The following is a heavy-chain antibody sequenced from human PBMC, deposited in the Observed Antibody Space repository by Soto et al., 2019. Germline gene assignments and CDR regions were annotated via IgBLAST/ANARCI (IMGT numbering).Heavy chain of an antibody. CDR3: EHRLDDYSNPAFDY. J-gene: IGHJ4*02. CDR2: IYWDDDK. Sequence: SGPTLVNPTQTLTLTCTFSGFSLSTSGVGVGWIRQPPGKALEWLALIYWDDDKRYSPSLKSRLTITKDTSKNQVVLTMTNMDPVDTATYYCEHRLDDYSNPAFDYWGQGTLVTV. V-gene: IGHV2-5*02. CDR1: GFSLSTSGVG. D-gene: IGHD4-4*01.